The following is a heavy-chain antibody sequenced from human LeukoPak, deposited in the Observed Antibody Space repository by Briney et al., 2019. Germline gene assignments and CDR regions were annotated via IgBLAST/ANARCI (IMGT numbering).Heavy chain of an antibody. CDR3: AKDGMTPKAGYGP. CDR2: IRYDGSNR. Sequence: GGSLRLSCAASGFTFSSYGMRWVRQAPGKGLEWVAFIRYDGSNRYYADSVKGRFTISRDNSKNTLYLEMNSLRDEYTAVYYCAKDGMTPKAGYGPWGQVTLVTVSS. V-gene: IGHV3-30*02. CDR1: GFTFSSYG. D-gene: IGHD5-12*01. J-gene: IGHJ5*02.